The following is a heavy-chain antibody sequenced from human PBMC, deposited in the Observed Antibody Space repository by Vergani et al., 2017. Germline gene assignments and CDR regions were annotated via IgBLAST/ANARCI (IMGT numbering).Heavy chain of an antibody. J-gene: IGHJ4*02. CDR2: IKQDGSGK. D-gene: IGHD2-2*01. Sequence: EVQLVESGGGLVQPGGSLRLSCAASGFTFSNYWMSWVRQAPGKGLEWVANIKQDGSGKYYVDSVKGRFTISRDNAKNSLYLQMNSLRAEDTAVYYCARRRCSSTSCFFDYWGQGTLVTVSS. V-gene: IGHV3-7*01. CDR1: GFTFSNYW. CDR3: ARRRCSSTSCFFDY.